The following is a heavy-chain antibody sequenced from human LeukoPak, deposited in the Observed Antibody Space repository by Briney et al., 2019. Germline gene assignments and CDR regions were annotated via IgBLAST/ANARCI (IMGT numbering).Heavy chain of an antibody. CDR3: AKERRGYYMDV. CDR2: ISWDASST. J-gene: IGHJ6*03. D-gene: IGHD3-10*01. V-gene: IGHV3-43D*04. CDR1: GFTFGDYA. Sequence: GGSLRLSCAASGFTFGDYAMQWARQAPGKGLEWVSLISWDASSTYYADSVKGRFTISRDNSKNSLSLQMNSLRPEDTALYYCAKERRGYYMDVWGKGTTVTVSS.